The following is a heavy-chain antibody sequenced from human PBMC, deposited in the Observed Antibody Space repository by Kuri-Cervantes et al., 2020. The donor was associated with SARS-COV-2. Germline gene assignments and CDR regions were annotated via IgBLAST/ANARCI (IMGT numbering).Heavy chain of an antibody. CDR3: ARGRLVPAAFDP. V-gene: IGHV4-34*01. CDR2: INHSGRT. Sequence: SDTWSLTVSVYGGSFSGYYWSWIRQPPGKGMEWIGEINHSGRTTYTPSLKSRVPISVDTSMNQFSLKLCSVTAADTAVYYCARGRLVPAAFDPWGQGNLVHGAS. D-gene: IGHD2-2*01. CDR1: GGSFSGYY. J-gene: IGHJ5*02.